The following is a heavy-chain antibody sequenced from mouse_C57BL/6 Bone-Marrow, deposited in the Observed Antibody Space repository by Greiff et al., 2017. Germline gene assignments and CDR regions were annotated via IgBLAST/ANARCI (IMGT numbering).Heavy chain of an antibody. CDR2: INPNYGTT. CDR3: TRCYEYDYAMDY. V-gene: IGHV1-39*01. D-gene: IGHD2-4*01. J-gene: IGHJ4*01. CDR1: GYSFTDYN. Sequence: VQLQQSGPELVKPGASVKISCKASGYSFTDYNMNWVKQSNGKSLEWIGVINPNYGTTSYNQKFKGKATLTVDQSSSTAYMQLHSLTSEDSAVYYRTRCYEYDYAMDYGRQGTSVTVSS.